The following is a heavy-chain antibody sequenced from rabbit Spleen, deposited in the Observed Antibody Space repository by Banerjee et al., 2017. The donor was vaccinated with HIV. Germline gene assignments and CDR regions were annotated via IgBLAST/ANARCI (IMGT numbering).Heavy chain of an antibody. V-gene: IGHV1S45*01. D-gene: IGHD8-1*01. J-gene: IGHJ6*01. CDR3: ARDTGTSFSTYGMDL. CDR1: GFSFSSSYW. Sequence: QEQLVESGGGLVKPGASLTLTCTASGFSFSSSYWMCWVRQAPGKGLEWISCIYTTVDRTYYASWAKGRFTSSKSTSLNTVTLQMTSLTAADTATYFCARDTGTSFSTYGMDLWGPGTLVTVS. CDR2: IYTTVDRT.